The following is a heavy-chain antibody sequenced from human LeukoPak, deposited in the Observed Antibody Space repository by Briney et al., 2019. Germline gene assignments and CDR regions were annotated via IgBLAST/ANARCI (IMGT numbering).Heavy chain of an antibody. CDR2: INPNSGGT. J-gene: IGHJ6*03. D-gene: IGHD3-10*01. CDR1: GYTFTGYY. CDR3: ARGGHLLSFGELPLPSLTSDYNYYMDV. Sequence: GASVKVSCKASGYTFTGYYLNWVRQAPGQGLEWMGWINPNSGGTNYAQKFQGRVSMTRDTSISTAYMELSRLRSEDTAVYHCARGGHLLSFGELPLPSLTSDYNYYMDVWGKGTTVTVSS. V-gene: IGHV1-2*02.